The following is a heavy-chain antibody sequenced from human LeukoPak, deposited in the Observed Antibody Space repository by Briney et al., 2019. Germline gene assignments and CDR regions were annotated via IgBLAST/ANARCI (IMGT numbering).Heavy chain of an antibody. Sequence: SETLSHTCTVSGGSISRSSYYWGWIRQPPGKGLEWIGSIYYSGTTYSNPSLKSRVTISVDTSKNQFSLKLRSVTAADTAVYYCARQNDRSHDYWGQGTLVTVSS. V-gene: IGHV4-39*01. D-gene: IGHD1-1*01. CDR2: IYYSGTT. J-gene: IGHJ4*02. CDR1: GGSISRSSYY. CDR3: ARQNDRSHDY.